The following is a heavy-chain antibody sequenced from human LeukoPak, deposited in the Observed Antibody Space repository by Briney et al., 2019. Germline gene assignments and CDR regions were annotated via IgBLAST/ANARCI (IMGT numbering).Heavy chain of an antibody. CDR2: ISGSGGST. D-gene: IGHD5-18*01. V-gene: IGHV3-23*01. CDR1: GFTFSSYA. J-gene: IGHJ4*02. CDR3: ARADTAMVRGYFDY. Sequence: PGGSLRLSCAASGFTFSSYAMSWVRQAPGKGLEWVSAISGSGGSTYYADSVKGRFTISRDNSKNTLYLQMNSLRAEDTAVYYCARADTAMVRGYFDYCGQGTLVTVSS.